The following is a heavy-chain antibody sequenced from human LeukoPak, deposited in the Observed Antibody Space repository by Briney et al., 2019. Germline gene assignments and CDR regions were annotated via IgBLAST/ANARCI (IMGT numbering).Heavy chain of an antibody. CDR3: ASGSVVTAIHDAFDI. D-gene: IGHD2-21*02. Sequence: SVKVSCKASGGTFSSYAISWVRQAPGQGLEWMGGIIPTFGTANYAQKFQGRVTITADESTSTAYMELSSLRSEDTAVYYCASGSVVTAIHDAFDIWGQGTMVTVSS. CDR1: GGTFSSYA. V-gene: IGHV1-69*13. CDR2: IIPTFGTA. J-gene: IGHJ3*02.